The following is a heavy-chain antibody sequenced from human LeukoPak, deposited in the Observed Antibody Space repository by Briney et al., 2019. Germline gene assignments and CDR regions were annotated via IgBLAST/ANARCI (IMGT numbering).Heavy chain of an antibody. J-gene: IGHJ5*02. CDR1: GFTFSTYG. V-gene: IGHV3-23*01. D-gene: IGHD6-19*01. CDR3: SIQAVVVAGTTRP. CDR2: ISDSGGNI. Sequence: PGGTLRLSCAASGFTFSTYGMTWVRQAPGKGLEWVSGISDSGGNIYYADSVKGRFIISRDNSKTTLYLQMNSLRAEDTAIYYCSIQAVVVAGTTRPWGQGTLVTVS.